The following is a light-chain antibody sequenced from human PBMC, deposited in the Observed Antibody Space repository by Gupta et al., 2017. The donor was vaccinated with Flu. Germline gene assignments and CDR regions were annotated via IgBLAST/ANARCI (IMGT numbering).Light chain of an antibody. V-gene: IGLV2-11*01. J-gene: IGLJ1*01. CDR3: CSYAGSNTYV. CDR1: SSDVGGLTY. CDR2: DVT. Sequence: QSALTPPRSVSGSPAQSVTISCTVTSSDVGGLTYVSWYQHHPGKAPKLMIYDVTKRPSGVSDRFSGSKSGNTASLTISGLQADEEADYYCCSYAGSNTYVFGTGTKVTVL.